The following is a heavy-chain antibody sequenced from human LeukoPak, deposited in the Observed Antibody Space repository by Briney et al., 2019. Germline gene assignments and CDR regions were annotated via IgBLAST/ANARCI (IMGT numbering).Heavy chain of an antibody. D-gene: IGHD6-6*01. Sequence: GGSLRLSCAASGFTFSSYAMYWVRQAPGKGLEWVAVISSDGSNEYYADSVKGRFTISRDNSKNTLYLQMDSLRAEDTAVYYCARDSDSSSTYAMYYYYYYMDVWGKGTTVTVSS. J-gene: IGHJ6*03. CDR1: GFTFSSYA. V-gene: IGHV3-30*04. CDR3: ARDSDSSSTYAMYYYYYYMDV. CDR2: ISSDGSNE.